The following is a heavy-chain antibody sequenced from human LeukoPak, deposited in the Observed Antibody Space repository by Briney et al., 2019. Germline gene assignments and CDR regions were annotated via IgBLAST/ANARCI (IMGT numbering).Heavy chain of an antibody. CDR3: AREGRSLGPYYFDY. D-gene: IGHD3-16*02. Sequence: GSSVKVSCKASGGTFSSYAISWVRQAPGQGLEWMGGIIPIFGTANYAQKFQGRVTITTGESTSTAYMELSSLRSEDTAVYYCAREGRSLGPYYFDYWGQGTLVTVSS. CDR2: IIPIFGTA. J-gene: IGHJ4*02. V-gene: IGHV1-69*05. CDR1: GGTFSSYA.